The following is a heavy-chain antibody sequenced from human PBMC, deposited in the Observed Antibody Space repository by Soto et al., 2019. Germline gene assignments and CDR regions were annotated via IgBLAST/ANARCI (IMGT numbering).Heavy chain of an antibody. Sequence: GGSLRLSCAASGFTFSSYGMHWVRQAPGKGLEWVAVISYDGSNKYYADSVKGRFTISRDNSKNTLYLQMNSLRAEDTAVYYCAKSIFMKNSGYDPYYFDYWGQGTLVTVSS. CDR1: GFTFSSYG. CDR2: ISYDGSNK. CDR3: AKSIFMKNSGYDPYYFDY. V-gene: IGHV3-30*18. J-gene: IGHJ4*02. D-gene: IGHD5-12*01.